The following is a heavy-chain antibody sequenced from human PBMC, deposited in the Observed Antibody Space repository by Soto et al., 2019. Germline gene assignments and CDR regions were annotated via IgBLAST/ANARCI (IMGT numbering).Heavy chain of an antibody. CDR1: EFTVSSNF. Sequence: EVQLVESGGGLVQPGGSLRLSCAASEFTVSSNFMTWVRQAPGKGLEWVSVIYSGGSTYYGDSVKGRFTISRDNSKNTLYLQMYSLRAEDTAVYYCARGNCTSSSCYVFDYWGQGTLVTVSS. CDR3: ARGNCTSSSCYVFDY. V-gene: IGHV3-66*01. CDR2: IYSGGST. J-gene: IGHJ4*02. D-gene: IGHD2-2*01.